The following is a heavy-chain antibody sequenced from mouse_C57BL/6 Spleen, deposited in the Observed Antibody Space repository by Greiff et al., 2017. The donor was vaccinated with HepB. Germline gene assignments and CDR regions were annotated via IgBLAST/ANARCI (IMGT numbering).Heavy chain of an antibody. Sequence: EVKLQQSGPGLVKPSQSLSLTCSVTGYSITSGYYWNWIRQFPGNKLEWMGYISYDGSNNYNPSLKNRISITRDTYKNQFFLKLNSVTTEDTATYYCARGPTVGYFDYWGQGTTLTVSS. J-gene: IGHJ2*01. V-gene: IGHV3-6*01. CDR2: ISYDGSN. CDR1: GYSITSGYY. CDR3: ARGPTVGYFDY. D-gene: IGHD1-1*01.